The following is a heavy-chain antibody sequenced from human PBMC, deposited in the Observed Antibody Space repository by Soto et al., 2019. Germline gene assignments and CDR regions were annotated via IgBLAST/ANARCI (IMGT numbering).Heavy chain of an antibody. V-gene: IGHV4-34*01. CDR3: ARGLSMVRGVIIVPFDY. CDR1: GGSFSGYY. D-gene: IGHD3-10*01. CDR2: INHSGST. J-gene: IGHJ4*02. Sequence: PSETLSLTCAVYGGSFSGYYWSWIRQPPGKGLEWIGEINHSGSTNYNPSLKSRVTISVDTSKNQFSLKLSSVTAADTAVYYCARGLSMVRGVIIVPFDYWGQGTLVTVSS.